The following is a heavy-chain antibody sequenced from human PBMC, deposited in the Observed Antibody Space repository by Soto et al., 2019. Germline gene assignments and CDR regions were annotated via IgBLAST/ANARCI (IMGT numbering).Heavy chain of an antibody. J-gene: IGHJ4*02. CDR2: ISGSSGST. D-gene: IGHD3-22*01. CDR3: AKDAWVRSSGYYYPYHY. CDR1: GFTFSSYA. V-gene: IGHV3-23*01. Sequence: EVQLLESGGGLVQPGGSLRLSCAASGFTFSSYAMSWGRQAPGKGLEWVSAISGSSGSTYYADSVKGRFTISRDNSKNTLYLQMNSLRAEDTAVYYCAKDAWVRSSGYYYPYHYWGQGTLVTVSS.